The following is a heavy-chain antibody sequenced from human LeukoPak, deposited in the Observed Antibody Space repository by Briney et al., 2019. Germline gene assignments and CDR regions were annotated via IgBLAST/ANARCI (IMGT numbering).Heavy chain of an antibody. Sequence: GGSLRLSCAASGFTFSSYWMHWVRQAPGKGLVWVSRINSDGSSTSYADSVKGRFTISRDNAKNTLYLQMNSLRAEDTAVYYCARSDCSGGSCYPYYFDYWGQGTLVTVSS. CDR3: ARSDCSGGSCYPYYFDY. J-gene: IGHJ4*02. CDR1: GFTFSSYW. D-gene: IGHD2-15*01. V-gene: IGHV3-74*01. CDR2: INSDGSST.